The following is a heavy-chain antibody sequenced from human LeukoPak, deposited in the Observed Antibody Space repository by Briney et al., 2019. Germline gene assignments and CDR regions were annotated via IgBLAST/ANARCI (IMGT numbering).Heavy chain of an antibody. CDR2: IYYSGST. CDR3: ARSPLSGSYFPFDY. CDR1: GGSISSYY. D-gene: IGHD1-26*01. Sequence: KASETLSLTCTVSGGSISSYYWSWIRQPPGKGLEWIGYIYYSGSTNYNPSLKSRVTISVDTSKNQFSLKLSSVTAADTAVYYCARSPLSGSYFPFDYWGQGALVTVSS. V-gene: IGHV4-59*01. J-gene: IGHJ4*02.